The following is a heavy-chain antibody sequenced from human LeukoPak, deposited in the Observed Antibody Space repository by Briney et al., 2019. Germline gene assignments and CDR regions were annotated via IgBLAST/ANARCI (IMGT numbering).Heavy chain of an antibody. CDR3: ARDALHPLSGYMDV. V-gene: IGHV1-2*02. Sequence: APVKVSCKASGYTFTGYYMHWVRQAPGQGPEWMGWINPNSGGTNYAQKFQGRVTMTRDTSISTAYMELSRLRSDDTAVYYCARDALHPLSGYMDVWGKGTTVTVSS. D-gene: IGHD1-1*01. CDR2: INPNSGGT. J-gene: IGHJ6*03. CDR1: GYTFTGYY.